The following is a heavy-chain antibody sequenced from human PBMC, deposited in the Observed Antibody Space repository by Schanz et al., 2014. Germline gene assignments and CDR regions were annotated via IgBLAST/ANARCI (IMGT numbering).Heavy chain of an antibody. CDR3: ARDGGRDGYNLAFDV. V-gene: IGHV3-53*01. Sequence: EVQLVESGGGLIQPGGSLRLSCAVSGFTVNTNYMSWVRQAPGKGLEWISSMYINSGSTQYADSVKGRFIISRESSKKTLFLQMNSLRAEETAVYFCARDGGRDGYNLAFDVWGQGTLVTVSS. J-gene: IGHJ3*01. D-gene: IGHD5-12*01. CDR1: GFTVNTNY. CDR2: MYINSGST.